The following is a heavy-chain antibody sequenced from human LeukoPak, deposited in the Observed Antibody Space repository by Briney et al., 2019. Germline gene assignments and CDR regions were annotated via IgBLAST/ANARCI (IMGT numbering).Heavy chain of an antibody. CDR3: ARSRDSNGYFPFNY. CDR1: GGSISTYS. D-gene: IGHD3-22*01. CDR2: ISYSGTT. V-gene: IGHV4-59*01. Sequence: SETLSLTCTVSGGSISTYSWNWIRQPPGKGLEWIGYISYSGTTNYNPSLKSRVTISVDTSKNQFSLKLSSVTAADTAVYYCARSRDSNGYFPFNYWGQGTLVTVSS. J-gene: IGHJ4*02.